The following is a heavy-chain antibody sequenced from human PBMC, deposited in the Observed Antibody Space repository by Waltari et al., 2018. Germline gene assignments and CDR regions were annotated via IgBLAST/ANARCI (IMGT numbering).Heavy chain of an antibody. D-gene: IGHD3-3*01. CDR1: GYPFSDYD. V-gene: IGHV1-8*02. J-gene: IGHJ4*02. CDR3: ARVHYDFWSGYYI. Sequence: QMQLVQPGAEVTKPGASVKVSPKASGYPFSDYDINWVRQATGHGLEWMGWINPKSGNTVSAQNFQDRVTITRDPSTSTVYMELSSLRSDDAAVYYCARVHYDFWSGYYIWGQGTLVTVPS. CDR2: INPKSGNT.